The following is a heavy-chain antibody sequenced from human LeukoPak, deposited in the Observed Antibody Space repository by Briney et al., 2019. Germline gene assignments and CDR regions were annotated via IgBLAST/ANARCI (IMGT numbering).Heavy chain of an antibody. V-gene: IGHV3-30*01. J-gene: IGHJ4*02. D-gene: IGHD4-17*01. Sequence: PGRSLRLSCAASGFTFSSYAMHWVRQAPGEGLEWVAVISYDGSNKYYADSVKGRFTISRDNSKNTLYLQMNSLRAEDTAVYYCARGLFTVNTSPLVYWGQGTLVTVSS. CDR1: GFTFSSYA. CDR2: ISYDGSNK. CDR3: ARGLFTVNTSPLVY.